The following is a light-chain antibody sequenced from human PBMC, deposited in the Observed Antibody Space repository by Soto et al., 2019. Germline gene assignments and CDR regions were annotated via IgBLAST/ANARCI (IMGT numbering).Light chain of an antibody. J-gene: IGKJ5*01. CDR2: GAS. CDR3: QHYNTCPPT. Sequence: EIVMTQSPATLSVSPGERATLSCRASQSVTSNLAWYQQKPGQAPRLLIYGASTRATGIPARFSGSGSGTEFTLTISSLHSEDFAVYCCQHYNTCPPTFGQGTRLEMK. V-gene: IGKV3-15*01. CDR1: QSVTSN.